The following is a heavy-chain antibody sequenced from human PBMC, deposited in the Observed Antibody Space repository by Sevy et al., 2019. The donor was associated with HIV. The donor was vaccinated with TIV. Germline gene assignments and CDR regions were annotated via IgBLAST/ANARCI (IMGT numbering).Heavy chain of an antibody. J-gene: IGHJ4*02. Sequence: GGSLRLSCAASGFTFSSYGMHWVRQAPGKGLEWVAVISYDGSNKYYADSVQGRFTISRDTSKSTLYLQMNSLRVEDTAVYDWAEDLGIGAAGSGGDFHYWGQGTLVTVSS. CDR3: AEDLGIGAAGSGGDFHY. D-gene: IGHD6-13*01. CDR1: GFTFSSYG. CDR2: ISYDGSNK. V-gene: IGHV3-30*18.